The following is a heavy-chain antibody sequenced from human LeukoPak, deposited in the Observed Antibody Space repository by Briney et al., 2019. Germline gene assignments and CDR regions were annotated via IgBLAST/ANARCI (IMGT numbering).Heavy chain of an antibody. V-gene: IGHV1-2*06. CDR2: INPNSGGT. D-gene: IGHD2-15*01. CDR3: AAQYCSGGSCYDY. CDR1: GYTFTGYY. Sequence: ASVKVSCKASGYTFTGYYMHWVRQAPGQGLEWMGRINPNSGGTNYAQKFQARVTMTRDTSISTAYMELSRLRSDDTAVYYCAAQYCSGGSCYDYWGQGTLVTVSS. J-gene: IGHJ4*02.